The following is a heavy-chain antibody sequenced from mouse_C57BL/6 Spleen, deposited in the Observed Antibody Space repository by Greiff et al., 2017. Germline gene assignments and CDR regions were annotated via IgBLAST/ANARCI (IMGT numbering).Heavy chain of an antibody. CDR1: GFSFNTYA. CDR3: VRGTTVDY. CDR2: IRSKSNNYAT. V-gene: IGHV10-1*01. J-gene: IGHJ3*01. D-gene: IGHD1-1*01. Sequence: EVQLQQSGGGLVQPKGSLKLSCAASGFSFNTYAMNWVRQAPGKGLEWVARIRSKSNNYATYYADSVKDRFTISRDDSESMLYLQMNNLKTEDTAMYYCVRGTTVDYWGRGTLVTVSA.